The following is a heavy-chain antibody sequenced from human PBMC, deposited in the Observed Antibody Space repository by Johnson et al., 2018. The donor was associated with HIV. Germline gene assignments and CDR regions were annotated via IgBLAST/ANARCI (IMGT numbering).Heavy chain of an antibody. CDR1: GITFSDYA. J-gene: IGHJ3*02. V-gene: IGHV3-30-3*01. CDR2: ISYDGSNK. CDR3: ARVRGGRENAFDI. D-gene: IGHD1-26*01. Sequence: QVQLVESGGGVVQPGRSLRLSCAASGITFSDYAMHWVRQAPGKGLEWVAVISYDGSNKYYADSVKGRFTISRDNSKNTLYLQMNSPRVEDTAVYYCARVRGGRENAFDIWGQGTMVTVSS.